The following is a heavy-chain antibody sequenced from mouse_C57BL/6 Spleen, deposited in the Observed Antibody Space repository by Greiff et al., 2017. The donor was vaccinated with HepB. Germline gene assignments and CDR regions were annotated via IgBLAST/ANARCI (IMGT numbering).Heavy chain of an antibody. CDR2: ISDGGSYT. J-gene: IGHJ2*01. D-gene: IGHD1-1*01. V-gene: IGHV5-4*01. CDR3: AREGGSSPGYFDY. CDR1: GFTFSSYA. Sequence: EVQGVESGGGLVKPGGSLKLSCAASGFTFSSYAMSWVRQTPEKRLEWVATISDGGSYTYYPDNVKGRFTISRDNAKNNLYLQMSHLKSEDTAMYYCAREGGSSPGYFDYWGQGTTLTVSS.